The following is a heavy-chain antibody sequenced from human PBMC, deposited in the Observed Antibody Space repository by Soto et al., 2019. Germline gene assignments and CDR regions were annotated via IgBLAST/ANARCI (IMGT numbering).Heavy chain of an antibody. CDR3: ARGHRSSGKIFDS. D-gene: IGHD3-22*01. V-gene: IGHV3-15*01. CDR1: GFTFSNAW. J-gene: IGHJ4*02. Sequence: EVQLVESGGGLVKPGGSVRLYYAASGFTFSNAWMSWVRQAPGKGLEWVGRIKSKSAGGTTEYDAPVKDRFTISRDDSKNTLYLQMNSLKIEDTAVYYCARGHRSSGKIFDSWGQGTLVTVSS. CDR2: IKSKSAGGTT.